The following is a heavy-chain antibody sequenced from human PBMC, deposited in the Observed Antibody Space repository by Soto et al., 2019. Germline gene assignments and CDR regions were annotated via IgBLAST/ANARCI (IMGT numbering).Heavy chain of an antibody. D-gene: IGHD3-10*02. CDR2: IIPIFGTT. CDR3: ARHISYQPLFSGFDY. CDR1: GGTFSSYT. J-gene: IGHJ4*02. V-gene: IGHV1-69*01. Sequence: QVQLVQSGAEVRKPGSSVKVSCKASGGTFSSYTISWVRQAPGQGLQWMGGIIPIFGTTNYAQKFQGRVTFTSDESTSTAYMDLSSLRSEDTAVYYCARHISYQPLFSGFDYWGQGKPVTVSS.